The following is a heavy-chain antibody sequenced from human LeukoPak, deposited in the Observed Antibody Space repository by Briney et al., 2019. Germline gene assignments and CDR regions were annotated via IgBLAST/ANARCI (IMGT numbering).Heavy chain of an antibody. J-gene: IGHJ6*04. CDR2: ISSSGSTI. D-gene: IGHD6-19*01. Sequence: GGSLRLSCAASGFTFSSYEMNWVRQAPGKGLEWVSYISSSGSTIYYAHSVKGRFTISRDNAKNSLYLQMNSLRAEDTAVYYCARGFRWLDAGMDVWGKGTTVTISS. CDR1: GFTFSSYE. V-gene: IGHV3-48*03. CDR3: ARGFRWLDAGMDV.